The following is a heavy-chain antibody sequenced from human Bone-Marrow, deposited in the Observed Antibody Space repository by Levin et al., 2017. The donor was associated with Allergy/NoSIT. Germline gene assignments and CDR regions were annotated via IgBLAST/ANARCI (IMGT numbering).Heavy chain of an antibody. CDR3: ARSARVRNWFDP. D-gene: IGHD1-1*01. CDR2: IYTSGST. CDR1: GGSISSGSYY. J-gene: IGHJ5*02. V-gene: IGHV4-61*02. Sequence: SETLSLTCTVSGGSISSGSYYWSWIRQPAGKGLEWIGRIYTSGSTNYNPSLKSRVTISVDTSKNQFSLKLSSVTAADTAVYYCARSARVRNWFDPWGQGTLVTVSS.